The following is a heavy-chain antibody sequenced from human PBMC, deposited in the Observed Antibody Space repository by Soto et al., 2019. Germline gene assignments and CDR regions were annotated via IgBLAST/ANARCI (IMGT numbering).Heavy chain of an antibody. J-gene: IGHJ5*02. D-gene: IGHD3-10*01. CDR1: CYTFTSYG. Sequence: SVKVWCKASCYTFTSYGISWVRQAPVQGLEWMGWISAYNGNTNYAQKLQGRVTMTTDTSTSTAYMELRSLRSDDTAVYYCAREYSTVMVRGTTAWFDPWGQGTLVTVYS. CDR2: ISAYNGNT. CDR3: AREYSTVMVRGTTAWFDP. V-gene: IGHV1-18*04.